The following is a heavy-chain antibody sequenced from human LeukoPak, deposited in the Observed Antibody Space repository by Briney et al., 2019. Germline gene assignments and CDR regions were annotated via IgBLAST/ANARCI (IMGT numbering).Heavy chain of an antibody. V-gene: IGHV4-59*01. CDR2: IYYSGST. J-gene: IGHJ6*02. CDR3: ARNLGVFYYGMDV. CDR1: GGSISSYY. Sequence: SETLSLTCTVSGGSISSYYWSWIRQPPGKGLEWIGYIYYSGSTNYNPSLKSRVTISVDTSKNQFSLKLSSVTAADTAVYYCARNLGVFYYGMDVWGQGTTVSVSS. D-gene: IGHD3-3*01.